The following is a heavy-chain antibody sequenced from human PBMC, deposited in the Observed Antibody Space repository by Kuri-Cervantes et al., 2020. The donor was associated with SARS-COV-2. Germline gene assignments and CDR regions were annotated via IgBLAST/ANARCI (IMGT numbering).Heavy chain of an antibody. CDR1: GGSVSDRNSY. V-gene: IGHV4-61*01. Sequence: ESLKISCTVSGGSVSDRNSYWTWIRQSPGKGLEWIGYIYHTGSSTYSTSLKSRVTISLDKPKNQFSLRLTSVTAADTAVYYCARSPYDFWSGSWGWGQGTLVTVSS. J-gene: IGHJ4*02. D-gene: IGHD3-3*01. CDR3: ARSPYDFWSGSWG. CDR2: IYHTGSS.